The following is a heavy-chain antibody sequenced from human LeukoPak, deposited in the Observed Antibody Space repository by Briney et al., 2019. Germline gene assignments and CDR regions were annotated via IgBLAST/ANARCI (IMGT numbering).Heavy chain of an antibody. J-gene: IGHJ4*02. CDR3: SRSGYYDVLDY. Sequence: PGGSLRLSCAASGFTFSSYAMSWVRQAPGKGLEWVSAISGSGGSTYYADSVKGRFTISRGNSKNTLYLQMNSLRAEDTAVYYCSRSGYYDVLDYGGQGTLVTVSS. D-gene: IGHD3-3*01. CDR1: GFTFSSYA. CDR2: ISGSGGST. V-gene: IGHV3-23*01.